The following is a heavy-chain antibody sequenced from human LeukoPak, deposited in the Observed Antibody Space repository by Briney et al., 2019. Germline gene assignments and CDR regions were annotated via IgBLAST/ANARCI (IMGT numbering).Heavy chain of an antibody. D-gene: IGHD5-18*01. CDR1: GGSISNYY. J-gene: IGHJ3*02. CDR3: ARGSDTASGAFDI. Sequence: SETLSLTCTVSGGSISNYYWSWIRQPPGKGLEWIGEINHSGSTSYNPSLKSRVTISVDTSKNQFSLKLSSVTAADTAVYYCARGSDTASGAFDIWGQGTMVTVSS. CDR2: INHSGST. V-gene: IGHV4-34*01.